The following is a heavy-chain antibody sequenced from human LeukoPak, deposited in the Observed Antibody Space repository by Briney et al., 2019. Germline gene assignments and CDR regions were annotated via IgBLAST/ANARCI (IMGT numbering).Heavy chain of an antibody. Sequence: SGTLALTCAVSGGSVNNDRWWNWVRHPPGKGLEWIGGIHPSGSVRFDPSLKSRVSISLDKSNDHVSLTLTSVTAADTAVYFCATYHDISSGFTFDSWGQGTLVTVSS. J-gene: IGHJ4*02. CDR2: IHPSGSV. CDR3: ATYHDISSGFTFDS. D-gene: IGHD3-9*01. V-gene: IGHV4-4*02. CDR1: GGSVNNDRW.